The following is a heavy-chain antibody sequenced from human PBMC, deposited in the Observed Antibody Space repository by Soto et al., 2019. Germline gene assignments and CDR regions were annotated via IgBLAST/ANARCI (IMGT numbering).Heavy chain of an antibody. CDR3: AKASATGKSDGMDV. CDR1: GFPFSSYV. D-gene: IGHD7-27*01. Sequence: EVQLLESGGGLVQPGGSLRLSCVASGFPFSSYVMSWVRQTPGRGLECVSSISSGSNTYYTDSVRGRFTISRDNSKNSLYLQMSSLRADDTALYYCAKASATGKSDGMDVWGQGTTVSVSS. CDR2: ISSGSNT. J-gene: IGHJ6*02. V-gene: IGHV3-23*01.